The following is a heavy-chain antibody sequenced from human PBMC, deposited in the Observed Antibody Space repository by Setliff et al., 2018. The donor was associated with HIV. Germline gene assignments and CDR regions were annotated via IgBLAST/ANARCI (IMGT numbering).Heavy chain of an antibody. D-gene: IGHD5-12*01. CDR2: INGDSTFI. CDR3: ARGVATNLDP. CDR1: VFTFSTCS. V-gene: IGHV3-21*01. Sequence: PGGSLRLSCAASVFTFSTCSMNWVRQAPGKGLEWVSSINGDSTFIYYADSVNGRFTISRDNAKNSLYLQMNSLRAEDTAVYYCARGVATNLDPWGQGSLVTSPQ. J-gene: IGHJ5*02.